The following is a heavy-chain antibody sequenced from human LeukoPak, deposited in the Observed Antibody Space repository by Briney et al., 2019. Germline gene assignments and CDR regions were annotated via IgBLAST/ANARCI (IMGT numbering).Heavy chain of an antibody. V-gene: IGHV3-9*01. Sequence: GGSLRLSCAASGFDFHDYMMHWVRQPPGKGLEWVSEISWNGDTIGYADSVKGRFIISRDNARRSLYLQMNSLRPEDTASYYCSSTFGSGSYLHSWGQGTLVTVSS. CDR1: GFDFHDYM. D-gene: IGHD3-10*01. CDR2: ISWNGDTI. J-gene: IGHJ5*02. CDR3: SSTFGSGSYLHS.